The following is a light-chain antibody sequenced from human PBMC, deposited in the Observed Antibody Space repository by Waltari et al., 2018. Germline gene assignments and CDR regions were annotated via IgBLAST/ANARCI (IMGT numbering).Light chain of an antibody. Sequence: QSVLTQPASVSGAPGQRVTISCTGSSSNIGAGYDVNWYQQLPGEAPKLLIYGNTKRPSGVPDRGSGSKSGTSASLAITGLRADDEADYYCQSYDSSLGGSVFGGGTKLTVL. CDR2: GNT. CDR3: QSYDSSLGGSV. J-gene: IGLJ2*01. CDR1: SSNIGAGYD. V-gene: IGLV1-40*01.